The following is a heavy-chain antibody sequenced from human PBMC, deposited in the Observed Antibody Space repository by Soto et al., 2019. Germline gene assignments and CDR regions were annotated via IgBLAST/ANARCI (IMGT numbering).Heavy chain of an antibody. CDR3: ARDRVITFGGVISHYFDY. Sequence: GGSLRLSCAASGFTFSSYGMHWVRQAPGKGLEWVAVIWYDGSNKYYADSVKGRFTISRDNSKNTLYLQMNSLRAEDTAVYYCARDRVITFGGVISHYFDYWGQGTLVTGSS. CDR2: IWYDGSNK. D-gene: IGHD3-16*02. V-gene: IGHV3-33*01. CDR1: GFTFSSYG. J-gene: IGHJ4*02.